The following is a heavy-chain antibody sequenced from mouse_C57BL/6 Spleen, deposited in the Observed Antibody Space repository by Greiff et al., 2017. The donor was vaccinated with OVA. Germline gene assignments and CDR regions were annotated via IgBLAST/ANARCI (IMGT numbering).Heavy chain of an antibody. CDR2: ISNGGGST. Sequence: DVMLVESGGGLVQPGGSLKLSCAASGFTFSDYYMYWVRQTPEKRLEWVAYISNGGGSTYYPDTVKGRFTISRDNAKNTLYLQMSRLKSEDTAMYYCANDGQGAMDYWGQGTSVTVSS. J-gene: IGHJ4*01. V-gene: IGHV5-12*01. CDR3: ANDGQGAMDY. CDR1: GFTFSDYY. D-gene: IGHD2-3*01.